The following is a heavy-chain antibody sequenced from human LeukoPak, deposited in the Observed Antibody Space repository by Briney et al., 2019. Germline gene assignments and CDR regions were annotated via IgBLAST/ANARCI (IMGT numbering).Heavy chain of an antibody. J-gene: IGHJ4*02. CDR3: AKGMTTVTD. V-gene: IGHV3-33*06. Sequence: PGRSLRLSCAASGFTFSSYGMHWVRHAPGKGLEWVAVIWYDGSNKYYADSVKGRFTISRDNSKNTLYLQMNSLRAEDTAVYYCAKGMTTVTDWGQGTLVTVSS. D-gene: IGHD4-17*01. CDR1: GFTFSSYG. CDR2: IWYDGSNK.